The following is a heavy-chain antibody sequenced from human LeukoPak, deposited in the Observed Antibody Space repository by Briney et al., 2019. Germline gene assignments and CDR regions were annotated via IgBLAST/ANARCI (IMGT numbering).Heavy chain of an antibody. CDR2: ISSSSSTI. CDR1: GFTFSSYS. J-gene: IGHJ5*02. Sequence: GGSLRLSCAASGFTFSSYSMNWVRQAPGKGLEWVSYISSSSSTIYYADSVKGRFTISRDNAKNSLYLQMNSLRDEDTAVYYCARGGSSWYRGENWFDPWGQGILVTVSS. D-gene: IGHD6-13*01. V-gene: IGHV3-48*02. CDR3: ARGGSSWYRGENWFDP.